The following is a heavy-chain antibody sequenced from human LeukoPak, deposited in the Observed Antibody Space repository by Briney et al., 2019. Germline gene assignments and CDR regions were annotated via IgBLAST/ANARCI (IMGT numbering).Heavy chain of an antibody. V-gene: IGHV4-61*02. CDR3: AREDRYCSGGSCYS. CDR2: IYTSGST. CDR1: GGSISSGNYY. D-gene: IGHD2-15*01. J-gene: IGHJ5*02. Sequence: SETLSLTCTVSGGSISSGNYYWNWIRQPAGKGLEWIGRIYTSGSTNYNPSLKNRVTISVDTSKNQFSLKLTSVTAADTAVYHCAREDRYCSGGSCYSWGQGTLVTVSS.